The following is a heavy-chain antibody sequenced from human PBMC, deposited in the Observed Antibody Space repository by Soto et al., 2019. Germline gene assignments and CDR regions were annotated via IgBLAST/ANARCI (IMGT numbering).Heavy chain of an antibody. D-gene: IGHD2-8*01. CDR2: MNPYSGNT. CDR1: GYTFTSYD. J-gene: IGHJ5*02. Sequence: ASVKVSCKASGYTFTSYDINWVRQATGQGLEWMGWMNPYSGNTNYAQKLQGRVTMTTDTSTSTAYMELRSLRSDDTAVYYCARVYGGWFDPWGQGTLVTVSS. CDR3: ARVYGGWFDP. V-gene: IGHV1-18*01.